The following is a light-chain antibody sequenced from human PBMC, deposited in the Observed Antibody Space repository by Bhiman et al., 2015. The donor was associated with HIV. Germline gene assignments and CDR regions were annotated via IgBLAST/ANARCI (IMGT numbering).Light chain of an antibody. Sequence: SYELTQPPSVSVSPGQTARITCSGDTLPKKYAYWYQQKPGQAPVLVIYKDTERPSGIPDRFSGSKSGTSATLGITGLQTGDEADYYCGTWDSSLGWVFGGGTKLTVL. CDR1: TLPKKY. CDR3: GTWDSSLGWV. CDR2: KDT. J-gene: IGLJ3*02. V-gene: IGLV3-25*03.